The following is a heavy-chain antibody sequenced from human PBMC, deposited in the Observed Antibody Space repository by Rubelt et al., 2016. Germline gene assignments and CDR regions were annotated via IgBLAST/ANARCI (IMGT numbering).Heavy chain of an antibody. V-gene: IGHV1-2*06. CDR3: ARGEVDACGY. CDR1: GYTFTGYY. Sequence: QVQLVQSGAEVKKPGASVKVSCKASGYTFTGYYMHWVRQAPGQGLEWMGRINPNSGGTNYAQKFQGRVTMTSDKSISAAYMALSRLGSDDTAVYYCARGEVDACGYWGQGTLVTVSA. CDR2: INPNSGGT. D-gene: IGHD1-26*01. J-gene: IGHJ4*02.